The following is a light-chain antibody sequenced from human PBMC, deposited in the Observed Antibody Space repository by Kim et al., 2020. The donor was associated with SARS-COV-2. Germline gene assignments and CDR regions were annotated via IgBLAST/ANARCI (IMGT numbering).Light chain of an antibody. CDR1: SLRNYY. J-gene: IGLJ1*01. V-gene: IGLV3-19*02. CDR3: NSWDSSGNHYV. CDR2: RNS. Sequence: SSELTQDPAVSVALGQTVRITCQGDSLRNYYANWYQQKPGQAPVGVVYRNSNRPSGIPDRFSGSISGNTASLTISGSQAEDEADYYCNSWDSSGNHYVFGSGTKATVL.